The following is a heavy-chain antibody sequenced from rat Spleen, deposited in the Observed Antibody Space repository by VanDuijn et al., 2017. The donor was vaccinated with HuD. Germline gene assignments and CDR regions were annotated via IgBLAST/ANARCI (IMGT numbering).Heavy chain of an antibody. Sequence: LSCAASGFTFSHYDMAWVRQAPKKGLEWVAFISYDGSSTFYRDSVKGRFTISRDNAKSTLYLQMDSLRSGDTATYYCARPHGPYYGPYAYWGQGTLVTVSS. CDR2: ISYDGSST. CDR1: GFTFSHYD. J-gene: IGHJ3*01. V-gene: IGHV5-7*01. D-gene: IGHD1-6*01. CDR3: ARPHGPYYGPYAY.